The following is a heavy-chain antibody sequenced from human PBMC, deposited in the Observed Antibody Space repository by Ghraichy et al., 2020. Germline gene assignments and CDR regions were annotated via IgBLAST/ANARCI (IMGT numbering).Heavy chain of an antibody. CDR3: ATRGGYTYGLWGMDV. Sequence: GGSLRLSCAASGFTFSSYAMSWVRQAPGKGLEWVSSISGSGGDTYYADSVKGRFTISRDSSKNTLYLQMNSLRAEDTAVYYCATRGGYTYGLWGMDVWGQGTTVTVSS. V-gene: IGHV3-23*01. D-gene: IGHD5-18*01. CDR2: ISGSGGDT. J-gene: IGHJ6*02. CDR1: GFTFSSYA.